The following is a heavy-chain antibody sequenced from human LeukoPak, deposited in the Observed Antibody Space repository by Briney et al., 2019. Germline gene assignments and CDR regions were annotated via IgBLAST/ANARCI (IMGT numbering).Heavy chain of an antibody. CDR3: ARSWDARLNFDY. CDR1: GFIVSNNY. J-gene: IGHJ4*02. CDR2: IHSGGST. V-gene: IGHV3-66*02. D-gene: IGHD1-26*01. Sequence: PGGSLRLSCAASGFIVSNNYMNWVRQAPGKGLEWVSVIHSGGSTYYADSVKGRFTISRDNSKNTENLQMNDLRAEDTAVYYCARSWDARLNFDYWGQGTLVTVSS.